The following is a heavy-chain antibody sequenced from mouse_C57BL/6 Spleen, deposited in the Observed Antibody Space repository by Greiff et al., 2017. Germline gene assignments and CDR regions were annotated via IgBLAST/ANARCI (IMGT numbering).Heavy chain of an antibody. CDR2: ISSGGSYT. Sequence: VQLKQSGGDLVKPGGSLQLSCAASGFTFSSYGMSWVRQTPDKRLEWVATISSGGSYTYYPDSVKGRFTISRDNAKNTLYLQMSSLKSEDTAMYYCARQGNDPYYFDYWGQGTTLTVSS. CDR1: GFTFSSYG. V-gene: IGHV5-6*01. J-gene: IGHJ2*01. D-gene: IGHD2-3*01. CDR3: ARQGNDPYYFDY.